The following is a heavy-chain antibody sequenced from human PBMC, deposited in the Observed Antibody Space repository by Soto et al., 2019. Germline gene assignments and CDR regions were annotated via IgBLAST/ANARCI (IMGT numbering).Heavy chain of an antibody. J-gene: IGHJ6*02. CDR1: GGSISSSNW. Sequence: SETLSLTCAVSGGSISSSNWWSWVRQPPGKGLEWIGEIYHSGSTNYNPSLKSRVTISVDKSKNQFSLKLSSVTAADTAVYYCASSGGDHYYYYGMDVWGQGTTVTVSS. V-gene: IGHV4-4*02. CDR3: ASSGGDHYYYYGMDV. D-gene: IGHD3-10*01. CDR2: IYHSGST.